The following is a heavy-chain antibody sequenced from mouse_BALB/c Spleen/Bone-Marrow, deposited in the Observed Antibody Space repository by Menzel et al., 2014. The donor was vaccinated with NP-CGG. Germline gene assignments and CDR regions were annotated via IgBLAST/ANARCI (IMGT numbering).Heavy chain of an antibody. Sequence: QGQLKQSGAELMKPGASVKISCKATGYTFSSYWIEWVRKRPGHGLEWIGEILPGSGSTNYNEKFKGKATFTADTSSNTAYMQLSSLTSEDSAVYYCAREDGLWYFDVWGAGTTVTISS. CDR3: AREDGLWYFDV. J-gene: IGHJ1*01. CDR2: ILPGSGST. CDR1: GYTFSSYW. D-gene: IGHD1-1*01. V-gene: IGHV1-9*01.